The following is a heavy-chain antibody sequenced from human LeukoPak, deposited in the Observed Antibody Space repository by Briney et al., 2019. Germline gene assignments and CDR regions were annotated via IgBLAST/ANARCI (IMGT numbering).Heavy chain of an antibody. CDR1: GYSCTSYW. CDR2: IYPGDSDT. J-gene: IGHJ3*02. Sequence: GESLKISCKGSGYSCTSYWIGWVPQMPGKGLEGMGIIYPGDSDTRYSPSFQGQVTISADKSISTAYLQWSSLKASDTAMYYCATRTRYCSSTSCSHDAFDIWGQGTMVTVSS. CDR3: ATRTRYCSSTSCSHDAFDI. V-gene: IGHV5-51*01. D-gene: IGHD2-2*01.